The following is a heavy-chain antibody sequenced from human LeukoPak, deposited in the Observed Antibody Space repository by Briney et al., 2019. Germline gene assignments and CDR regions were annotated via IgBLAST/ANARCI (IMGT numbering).Heavy chain of an antibody. CDR1: GFTFSNAW. J-gene: IGHJ4*02. CDR3: ARDLTGSSSSRTF. V-gene: IGHV3-21*01. CDR2: ISSSSSYI. Sequence: GGSLRLSCAASGFTFSNAWMSWVRQAPGKGLEWVSSISSSSSYIYYADSVKGRFTISRDNAKNSLYLQMNSLRAEDTAVYYCARDLTGSSSSRTFWGQGTLVTVSS. D-gene: IGHD6-13*01.